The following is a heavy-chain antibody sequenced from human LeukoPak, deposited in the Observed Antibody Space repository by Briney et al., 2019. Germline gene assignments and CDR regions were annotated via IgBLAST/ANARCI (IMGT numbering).Heavy chain of an antibody. CDR2: INPNSGGT. CDR1: GYTFTGYY. D-gene: IGHD5-24*01. J-gene: IGHJ4*02. Sequence: ASVKVSCKASGYTFTGYYMHWVRQAPGQGLEWMGRINPNSGGTNYAQKFQGRVTMTRDTSISTAYMELSRLGSDDTAVYYCARDRGDGYLIDYWGQGTLVTVSS. CDR3: ARDRGDGYLIDY. V-gene: IGHV1-2*06.